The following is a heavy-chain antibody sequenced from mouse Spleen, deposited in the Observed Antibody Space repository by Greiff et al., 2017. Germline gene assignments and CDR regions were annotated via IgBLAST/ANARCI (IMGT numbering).Heavy chain of an antibody. J-gene: IGHJ2*01. CDR2: ISSGGGNT. CDR3: ARIPYYGSSFDY. V-gene: IGHV5-9-3*01. CDR1: GFTFSSYA. D-gene: IGHD1-1*01. Sequence: EVQLQQSGGGLVKLGGSLKLSCAASGFTFSSYAMSWVRQTPEKRLEWVATISSGGGNTYYPDSVKGRFTISRDNAKNTLYLQMSSLKSEDTAMYYCARIPYYGSSFDYWGQGTTLTVSS.